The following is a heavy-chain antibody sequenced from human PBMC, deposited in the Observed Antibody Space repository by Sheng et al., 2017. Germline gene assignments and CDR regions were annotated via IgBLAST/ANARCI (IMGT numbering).Heavy chain of an antibody. Sequence: VQLLESGGGLVQPGESLRVSCAASGFTFTSYAMAWVRRAPGKGLEWVSGISRGGEDTYYADSVKGRFAISRDNGKNSLYLQMNSLRAEDTAVYYCARDVPHSGRGGFDIWGQGTMVTVSS. J-gene: IGHJ3*02. D-gene: IGHD1-26*01. CDR3: ARDVPHSGRGGFDI. V-gene: IGHV3-23*01. CDR2: ISRGGEDT. CDR1: GFTFTSYA.